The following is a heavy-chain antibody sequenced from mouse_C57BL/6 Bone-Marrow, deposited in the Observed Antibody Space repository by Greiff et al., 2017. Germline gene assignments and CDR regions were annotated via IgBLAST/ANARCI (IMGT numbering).Heavy chain of an antibody. CDR2: LWSGGST. J-gene: IGHJ2*01. CDR1: GFSLTSYG. Sequence: VQLQQSGPGLVQPSQSLSITCTVSGFSLTSYGVHWVRQSPGKGLQWLGVLWSGGSTDYNAAFISSLSISKDNSKSHVFFKMNSLQADDTAIYYCARNGGLLYYFDYWGQGTTLTVSS. D-gene: IGHD1-1*01. CDR3: ARNGGLLYYFDY. V-gene: IGHV2-2*01.